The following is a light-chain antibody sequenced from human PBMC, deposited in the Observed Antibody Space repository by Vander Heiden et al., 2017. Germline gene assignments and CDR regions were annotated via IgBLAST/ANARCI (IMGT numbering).Light chain of an antibody. V-gene: IGLV1-44*01. Sequence: QSVLTQPPSASGTPGQRVTISCSGSGSNIGSNSVNWYRQLPGTAPKLLIYSDNQRPSGVPDRFSGSKSGTSASLAISGLQSGDEADYYCAAWDDSLNGYVFGTGTKVSVL. CDR1: GSNIGSNS. CDR2: SDN. J-gene: IGLJ1*01. CDR3: AAWDDSLNGYV.